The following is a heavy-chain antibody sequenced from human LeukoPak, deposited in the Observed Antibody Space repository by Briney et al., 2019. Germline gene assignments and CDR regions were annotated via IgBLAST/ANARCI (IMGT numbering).Heavy chain of an antibody. CDR1: GFTFSSYG. Sequence: PGGSLRLSCAASGFTFSSYGMHWVRQAPGKGLEWVAVIWYDGSNKYYADSVEGRFTISRDNSKNTLYLQMNSLRAEDTAVYYCAKDRGWKWLGPYYFDYWGQGTLVTVSS. V-gene: IGHV3-33*06. D-gene: IGHD6-19*01. J-gene: IGHJ4*02. CDR2: IWYDGSNK. CDR3: AKDRGWKWLGPYYFDY.